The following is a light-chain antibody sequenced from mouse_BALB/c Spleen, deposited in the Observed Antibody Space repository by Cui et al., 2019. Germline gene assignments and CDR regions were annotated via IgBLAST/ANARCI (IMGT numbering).Light chain of an antibody. CDR2: RAN. V-gene: IGKV14-111*01. J-gene: IGKJ2*01. CDR1: QDINSY. CDR3: LQYDEFP. Sequence: DIKMTQSPSSMYASLGERVTITCKASQDINSYLSWFQQKPGKFPKTLIYRANRLVDGVPSRFSGSGSGQDYSLTISSLEYEDMGIYYCLQYDEFPFGGGTKLEIK.